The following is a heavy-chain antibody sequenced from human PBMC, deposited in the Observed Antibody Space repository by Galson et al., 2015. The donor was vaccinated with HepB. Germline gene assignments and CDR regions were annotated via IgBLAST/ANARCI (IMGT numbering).Heavy chain of an antibody. Sequence: ETLSLTCTVSGGPISSYYWSWIRQPPGKGLEWIGYIYNSGSTNYNPSLKSRVTISVDTAKTQFSLKLRSVTAADTAVYYCTRDMRPFTSGWRAFDIWGQGTMVTVSS. CDR2: IYNSGST. D-gene: IGHD6-19*01. CDR3: TRDMRPFTSGWRAFDI. J-gene: IGHJ3*02. CDR1: GGPISSYY. V-gene: IGHV4-59*01.